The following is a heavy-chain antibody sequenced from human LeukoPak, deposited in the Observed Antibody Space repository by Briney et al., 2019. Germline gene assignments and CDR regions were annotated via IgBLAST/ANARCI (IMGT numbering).Heavy chain of an antibody. J-gene: IGHJ4*02. D-gene: IGHD4-23*01. Sequence: PGGSLRLSCAASGFTFSSYEMNWVRQAPGKGLEWVSHISSSGSTIYYTDSVKGRFTISRDNSKNLLCLQMNSLRAEDTAIYYCARTVARIGYWGQGTLVTVSS. CDR1: GFTFSSYE. CDR2: ISSSGSTI. CDR3: ARTVARIGY. V-gene: IGHV3-48*03.